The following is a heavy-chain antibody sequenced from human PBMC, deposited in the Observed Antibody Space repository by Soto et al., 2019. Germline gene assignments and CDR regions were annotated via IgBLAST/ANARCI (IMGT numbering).Heavy chain of an antibody. CDR3: ARLGHDYGDYEGNFDY. J-gene: IGHJ4*02. CDR2: ISAYNGNT. V-gene: IGHV1-18*01. Sequence: ASVKVSCKASGYTFTSYGISWVRQAPGQGLEWMGWISAYNGNTNYAQKLQGRVTMTTDTSTSTAYMELRSLRSDDTAVYYCARLGHDYGDYEGNFDYWGQGTLVTVSS. D-gene: IGHD4-17*01. CDR1: GYTFTSYG.